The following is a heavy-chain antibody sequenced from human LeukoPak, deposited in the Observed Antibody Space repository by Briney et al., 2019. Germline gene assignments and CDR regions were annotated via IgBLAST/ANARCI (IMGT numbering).Heavy chain of an antibody. CDR3: ARDPPLAEWELLMDY. Sequence: ASVRVSCKASGGTFSSYAISWVRQAPGQGLEWMGGIIPIFGTANYAQKFQGRVTITTDESTSTAYMELSSLRSEDTAVYYCARDPPLAEWELLMDYWGQGTLVTVSS. D-gene: IGHD1-26*01. J-gene: IGHJ4*02. V-gene: IGHV1-69*05. CDR1: GGTFSSYA. CDR2: IIPIFGTA.